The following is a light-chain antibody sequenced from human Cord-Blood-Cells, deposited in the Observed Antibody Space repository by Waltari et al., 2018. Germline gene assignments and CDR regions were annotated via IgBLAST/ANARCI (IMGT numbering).Light chain of an antibody. CDR3: QQSYSTPPYT. J-gene: IGKJ2*01. V-gene: IGKV1-39*01. Sequence: DIQMTQSPSSLSASVGDRVTITCRASQSISSYLNWYQQKPGKAPKLLIYAASSLQSGVPSRFSGSGSGTDFTLTISSLQPEDFATYYCQQSYSTPPYTFGQVTNLEIK. CDR1: QSISSY. CDR2: AAS.